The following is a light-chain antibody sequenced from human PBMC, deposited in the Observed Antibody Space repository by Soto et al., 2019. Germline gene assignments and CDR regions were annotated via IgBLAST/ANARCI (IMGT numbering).Light chain of an antibody. Sequence: EIVMTQSPATLSVSPGEGATLSCKASQNVYNNLAWYQQIPGQPPRLLIYDASTRATGISARFSGSGYGIEFTLTISSLQSEDFAVYFCQQCRNWPLTFGGGTKVEIK. V-gene: IGKV3-15*01. J-gene: IGKJ4*01. CDR1: QNVYNN. CDR2: DAS. CDR3: QQCRNWPLT.